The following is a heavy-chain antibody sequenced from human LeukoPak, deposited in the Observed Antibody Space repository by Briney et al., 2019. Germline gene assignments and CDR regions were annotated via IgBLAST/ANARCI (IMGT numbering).Heavy chain of an antibody. CDR1: GGSFSGYY. CDR3: AIAAAGTFDY. J-gene: IGHJ4*02. D-gene: IGHD6-13*01. V-gene: IGHV4-34*01. Sequence: KPSETLSLTCAVYGGSFSGYYWSWIRQPPGKGLEWIGEINHSGSTNYNPSLKSRVTISVDTSKNQFSLKLSSVTAADTAVYYCAIAAAGTFDYWGQGTLVTVSS. CDR2: INHSGST.